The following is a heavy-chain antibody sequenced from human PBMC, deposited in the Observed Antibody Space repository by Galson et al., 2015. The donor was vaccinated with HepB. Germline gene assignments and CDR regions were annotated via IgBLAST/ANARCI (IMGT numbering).Heavy chain of an antibody. Sequence: PALVKPTQTLALTCTFSGFSLSTSGVGVGWIRQPPGKALEWLALIYWDDDKRYSPSLKSRLTITKDTSKNQVVLTMTNMDPVDTATYYCAHSELDYGDLLFDYWGQGTLVTVSS. J-gene: IGHJ4*02. CDR1: GFSLSTSGVG. CDR2: IYWDDDK. CDR3: AHSELDYGDLLFDY. V-gene: IGHV2-5*02. D-gene: IGHD4-17*01.